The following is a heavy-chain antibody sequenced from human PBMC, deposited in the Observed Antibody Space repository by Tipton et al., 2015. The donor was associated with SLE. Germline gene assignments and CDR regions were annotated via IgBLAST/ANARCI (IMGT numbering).Heavy chain of an antibody. J-gene: IGHJ4*02. D-gene: IGHD3-3*01. CDR2: INHSGST. CDR3: ARGATYYDFWSGYYTPFDY. V-gene: IGHV4-34*01. CDR1: GGSFSGYY. Sequence: GLVKPSETLSLTCAVYGGSFSGYYWSWIRQPPGKGLEWIGEINHSGSTNYNPSLKSRATISVDTSKNQFSLKLSSVTAADTAVYYCARGATYYDFWSGYYTPFDYWGQGTLVTVSS.